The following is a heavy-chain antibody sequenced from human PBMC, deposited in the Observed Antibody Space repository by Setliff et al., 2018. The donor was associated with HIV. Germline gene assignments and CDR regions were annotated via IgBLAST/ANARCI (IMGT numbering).Heavy chain of an antibody. CDR3: ARDWGQRLVIPH. Sequence: SETLSLTCTVSGDSISTSPYSWGWIRQPPGKGLEWIGSIHYSGYTYYSPSLRTRVTISVDTSKNQFSLKLSSVTAADTAVYYCARDWGQRLVIPHWGQGTRVTVSS. D-gene: IGHD2-21*01. J-gene: IGHJ4*02. CDR2: IHYSGYT. CDR1: GDSISTSPYS. V-gene: IGHV4-39*07.